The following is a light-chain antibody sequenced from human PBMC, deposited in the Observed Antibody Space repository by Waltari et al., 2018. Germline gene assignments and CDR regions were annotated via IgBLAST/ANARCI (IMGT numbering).Light chain of an antibody. CDR3: AVWDDSLNGQL. J-gene: IGLJ3*02. CDR1: SSNIGNNV. V-gene: IGLV1-36*01. Sequence: QSVVTPTPSVSEAPGQRVTISCSGGSSNIGNNVVNWYQQFPGKAPKLLIYYDDVLASGVSDRFSGSRSGTSASLAISGLQSEDEADYYCAVWDDSLNGQLFGGGTKLTVL. CDR2: YDD.